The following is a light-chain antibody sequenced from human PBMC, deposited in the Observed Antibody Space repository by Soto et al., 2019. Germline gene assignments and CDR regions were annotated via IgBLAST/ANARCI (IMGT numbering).Light chain of an antibody. CDR3: QQYYNMYT. Sequence: DIQVTQSPTSLSASVGDRVTITCRASQSISNFLNWYQQKPGQAPKLLIYAASSLQSGVPSRFSGSGSGADFTLTISSLQPEDFATYHCQQYYNMYTFGQGTRVEIK. J-gene: IGKJ2*01. CDR2: AAS. V-gene: IGKV1-39*01. CDR1: QSISNF.